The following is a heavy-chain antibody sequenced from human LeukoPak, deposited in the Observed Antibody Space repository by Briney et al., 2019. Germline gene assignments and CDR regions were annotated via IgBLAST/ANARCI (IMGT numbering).Heavy chain of an antibody. V-gene: IGHV4-59*01. CDR2: IYHSGNT. CDR3: AREEGIAAAGALEY. J-gene: IGHJ4*02. CDR1: GDSITDYY. D-gene: IGHD6-13*01. Sequence: NPSETLSLTCNVSGDSITDYYWSWIRQPPGKGLEWIGFIYHSGNTNYNPSLASRVTLSLDTSKTQLSLRLTSVTAADTAVYYCAREEGIAAAGALEYWGQGILVTVSS.